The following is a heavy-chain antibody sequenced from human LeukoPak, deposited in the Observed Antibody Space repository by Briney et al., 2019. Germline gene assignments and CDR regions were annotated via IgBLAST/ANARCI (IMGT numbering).Heavy chain of an antibody. Sequence: GGSLRLSCAASGFTFSRYWMSWVRQAPGKGLEWVANIKEDGSEKYYVDSVKGRFTISRDNAKNSVYLHINSLRVEDTAVYYCARDGEITFGTDYWGQGTLVTVSS. CDR1: GFTFSRYW. D-gene: IGHD3-16*01. J-gene: IGHJ4*02. CDR3: ARDGEITFGTDY. CDR2: IKEDGSEK. V-gene: IGHV3-7*01.